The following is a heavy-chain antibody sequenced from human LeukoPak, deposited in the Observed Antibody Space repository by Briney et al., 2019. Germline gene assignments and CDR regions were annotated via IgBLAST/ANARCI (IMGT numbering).Heavy chain of an antibody. V-gene: IGHV3-74*01. D-gene: IGHD5-24*01. J-gene: IGHJ4*02. CDR2: INSDGSVT. CDR1: GFTFSSYA. Sequence: GGSLRLSCAASGFTFSSYALSWVRQAPGKGLVWVSRINSDGSVTTYADSVKGRFTISSDNAKNTLYLQVNSLRAEDTAVYYCARSRDGYNYGDSWGQGTLVTVSS. CDR3: ARSRDGYNYGDS.